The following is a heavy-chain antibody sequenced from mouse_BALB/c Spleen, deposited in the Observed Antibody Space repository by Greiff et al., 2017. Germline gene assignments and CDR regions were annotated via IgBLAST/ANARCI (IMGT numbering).Heavy chain of an antibody. CDR1: GFTFSSYA. V-gene: IGHV5-6-5*01. CDR3: ARVSYYGNYDY. J-gene: IGHJ2*01. Sequence: EVHLVESGGGLVKPGGSLKLSCAASGFTFSSYAMSWVRQTPEKRLEWVASISSGGSTYYPDSVKGRFTISRDNARNILYLQMSSLRSEDTAMYYCARVSYYGNYDYWGQGTTLTVSS. D-gene: IGHD2-1*01. CDR2: ISSGGST.